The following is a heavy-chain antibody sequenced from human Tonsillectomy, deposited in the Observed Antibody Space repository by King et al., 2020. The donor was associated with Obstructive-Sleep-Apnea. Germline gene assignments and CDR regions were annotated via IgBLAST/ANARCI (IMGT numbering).Heavy chain of an antibody. CDR3: ARDKVATQDGPRDY. J-gene: IGHJ4*02. V-gene: IGHV3-11*06. CDR1: GFTFSDYY. D-gene: IGHD5-12*01. CDR2: ISSSSSYT. Sequence: VQLVESGGRLVKPGGSLRLSCAASGFTFSDYYMSWIRQAPGKGLERVSYISSSSSYTNYADSVKGRFTISRDNAKNSLCLKMNSLRAEDTAVYYCARDKVATQDGPRDYGGQGTLVTVPS.